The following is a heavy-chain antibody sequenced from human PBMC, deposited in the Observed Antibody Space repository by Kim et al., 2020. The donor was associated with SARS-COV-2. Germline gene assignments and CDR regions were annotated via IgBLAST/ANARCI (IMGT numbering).Heavy chain of an antibody. V-gene: IGHV3-11*06. J-gene: IGHJ4*02. CDR3: AREVVAYCGGDCYDTYFDY. D-gene: IGHD2-21*02. Sequence: GRFTIARDNAKNSLYLQMNSLRAKDTAVYYCAREVVAYCGGDCYDTYFDYWGQGTLVTVSS.